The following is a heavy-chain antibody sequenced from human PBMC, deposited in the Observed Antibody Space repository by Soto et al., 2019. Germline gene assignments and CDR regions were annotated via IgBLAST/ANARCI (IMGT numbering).Heavy chain of an antibody. Sequence: GLDLEWLALIYWDDDKRYSPSLKSRLTITKDTSKNQVVLTMTNMDPVDTATYYCAHSERYFDWGLLDYWGQGTLVTVSS. CDR2: IYWDDDK. V-gene: IGHV2-5*02. D-gene: IGHD3-9*01. J-gene: IGHJ4*02. CDR3: AHSERYFDWGLLDY.